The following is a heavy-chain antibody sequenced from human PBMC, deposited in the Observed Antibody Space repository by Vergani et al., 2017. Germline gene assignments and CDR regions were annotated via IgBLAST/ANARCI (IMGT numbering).Heavy chain of an antibody. Sequence: QVQLQESGPGLVKPSGTLSLTCAVSGGSISSSNWWSWVRQPPGKGLEWIGEIYHSGSTNYNPSLKSRVTISVDKSKNQFSLKLSSVTAADTAVYYCARVGANHYYGSGSPTCPDYWGQGTLVTVSS. CDR3: ARVGANHYYGSGSPTCPDY. D-gene: IGHD3-10*01. J-gene: IGHJ4*02. CDR2: IYHSGST. CDR1: GGSISSSNW. V-gene: IGHV4-4*02.